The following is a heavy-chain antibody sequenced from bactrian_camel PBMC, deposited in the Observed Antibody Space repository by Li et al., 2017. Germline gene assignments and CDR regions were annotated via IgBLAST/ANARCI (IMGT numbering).Heavy chain of an antibody. D-gene: IGHD5*01. CDR1: GFTFSDYW. J-gene: IGHJ4*01. V-gene: IGHV3S1*01. CDR3: ALAFIEPFSGLGSCNRKLHYDY. CDR2: VDNGGEKT. Sequence: QLVESGGGLVQPGGSLRLSCAASGFTFSDYWMSWARQAPGKGLEWIAVVDNGGEKTFHRDSVQVRFTISRDNAKSTLYLQMNNLRPEDTAMYYCALAFIEPFSGLGSCNRKLHYDYWGQGTQVTVS.